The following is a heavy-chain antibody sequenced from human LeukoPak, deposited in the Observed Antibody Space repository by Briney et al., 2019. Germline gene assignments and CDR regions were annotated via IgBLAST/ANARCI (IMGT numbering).Heavy chain of an antibody. Sequence: PSETLSLTCAVYGGSFSGYYWSWIRQPPGKGLEWIGEINHSGSTYYNPSLKSRVTISVDTSKNQFSLKLSSVTAADTAVYYCARDQSNYWGQGTLVTVSS. CDR2: INHSGST. CDR1: GGSFSGYY. J-gene: IGHJ4*02. V-gene: IGHV4-34*01. CDR3: ARDQSNY. D-gene: IGHD5/OR15-5a*01.